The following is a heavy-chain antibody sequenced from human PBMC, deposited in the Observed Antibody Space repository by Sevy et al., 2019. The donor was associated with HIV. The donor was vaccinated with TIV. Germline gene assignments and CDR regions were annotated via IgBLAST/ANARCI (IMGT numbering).Heavy chain of an antibody. V-gene: IGHV3-23*01. CDR2: ISDSGGYT. CDR1: GFTFSNYY. D-gene: IGHD3-3*01. J-gene: IGHJ4*02. Sequence: GGSLRLSCVVSGFTFSNYYMSWVRQAPGKGLEWVSVISDSGGYTSYTDSVKGRFTISRDNSKNTLYLQMNSLRVEDTAIYYCANQAGPISDNWGQGTLVTVSS. CDR3: ANQAGPISDN.